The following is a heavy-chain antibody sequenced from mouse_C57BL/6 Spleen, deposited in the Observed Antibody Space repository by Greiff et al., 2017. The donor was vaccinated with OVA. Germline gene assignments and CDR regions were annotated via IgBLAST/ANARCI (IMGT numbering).Heavy chain of an antibody. CDR3: ARHEEGYGYDGDWYFDV. Sequence: VQLQQSGAELVKPGASVKLSCKASGYTFTEYTIHWVKQRSGQGLEWIGWFYPGRGSIKYNEKFKDKATLTADKSSSTVYMELSRLTSEDAAVYFCARHEEGYGYDGDWYFDVWGTGTTVTVSS. V-gene: IGHV1-62-2*01. CDR1: GYTFTEYT. CDR2: FYPGRGSI. D-gene: IGHD2-2*01. J-gene: IGHJ1*03.